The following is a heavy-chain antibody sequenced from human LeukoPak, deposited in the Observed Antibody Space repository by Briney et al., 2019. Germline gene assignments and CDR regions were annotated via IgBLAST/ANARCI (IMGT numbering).Heavy chain of an antibody. CDR3: ARLNPYSGSYYALSYYWYFDL. V-gene: IGHV4-59*08. CDR2: IYYSGST. Sequence: PSETLSLTCTVSGGSISSYYWSWIRQPPGKGLEWIGYIYYSGSTNYNPSLKSRVTISVDTSKNQFSLKLSSVTAADTAVYYCARLNPYSGSYYALSYYWYFDLWGRGTLVTVSS. D-gene: IGHD1-26*01. J-gene: IGHJ2*01. CDR1: GGSISSYY.